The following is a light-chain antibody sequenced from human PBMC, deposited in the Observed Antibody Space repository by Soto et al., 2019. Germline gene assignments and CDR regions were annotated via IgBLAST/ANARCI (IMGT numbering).Light chain of an antibody. V-gene: IGKV3-20*01. CDR2: GAS. CDR1: QSVSSSY. Sequence: EIVLTQSPGTLSLSPGERATLSCRASQSVSSSYLTWYQQKPGQAPRLLIYGASRRATGIPGRFSGSGSGTEFTLPISRLEPEDCAVYSCQQFVCSSGYIFGQGTKLEIK. CDR3: QQFVCSSGYI. J-gene: IGKJ2*01.